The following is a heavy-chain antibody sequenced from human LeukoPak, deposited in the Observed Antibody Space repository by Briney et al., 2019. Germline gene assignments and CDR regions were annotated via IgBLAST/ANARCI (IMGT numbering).Heavy chain of an antibody. J-gene: IGHJ6*04. CDR2: ITGSGGST. V-gene: IGHV3-23*01. Sequence: GGSLRLSCAASGFTFSSYVMSWVRQAPGKGLEWVSAITGSGGSTYYTDSVKGRFTISRDNSKNTLYLQMNSLRAEDTAVYYCAELGITMIGGVWGKGTTVTISS. CDR1: GFTFSSYV. CDR3: AELGITMIGGV. D-gene: IGHD3-10*02.